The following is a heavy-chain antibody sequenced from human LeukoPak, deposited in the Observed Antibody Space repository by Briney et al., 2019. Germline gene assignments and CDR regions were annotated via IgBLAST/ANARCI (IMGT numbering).Heavy chain of an antibody. CDR1: GYTFTTYY. Sequence: ASVKVSCKASGYTFTTYYMHWVRQAPGQGLAWMGIINPSGGSTIYAQKFLGRVTMTRDTSTNTVYMDLSSLRSDDTAVYYCARGGMGIQLWSFDDWGQGTLVTVSS. CDR2: INPSGGST. D-gene: IGHD5-18*01. CDR3: ARGGMGIQLWSFDD. V-gene: IGHV1-46*01. J-gene: IGHJ4*02.